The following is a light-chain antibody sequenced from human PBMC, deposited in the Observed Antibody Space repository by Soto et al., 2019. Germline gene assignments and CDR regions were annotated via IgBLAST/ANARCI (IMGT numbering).Light chain of an antibody. J-gene: IGKJ2*01. CDR2: CAS. CDR3: HQYGTTPPYT. V-gene: IGKV3-20*01. CDR1: QSVAGNF. Sequence: EIVLTQSPGTLSLSPGERATLSCRASQSVAGNFLAWYQQKPGQAPRLLLYCASSRATGIPDRISGSGSGTDFTLTISRLEPEDFAVYYCHQYGTTPPYTFGQGTKLEIK.